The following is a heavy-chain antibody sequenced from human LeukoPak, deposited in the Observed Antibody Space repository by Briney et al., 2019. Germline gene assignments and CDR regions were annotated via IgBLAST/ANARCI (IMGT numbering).Heavy chain of an antibody. CDR1: GYTFTGYY. D-gene: IGHD3-10*01. Sequence: ASVKVSCKASGYTFTGYYMHWVRQAPGQGLEWMGWINPNSGNTGYAQKFQGRVTMTRNTSISTAYMELSSLRSEDTAVYYCARGVHYYGSGSYSYWGQGTLVTVSS. V-gene: IGHV1-8*02. J-gene: IGHJ4*02. CDR3: ARGVHYYGSGSYSY. CDR2: INPNSGNT.